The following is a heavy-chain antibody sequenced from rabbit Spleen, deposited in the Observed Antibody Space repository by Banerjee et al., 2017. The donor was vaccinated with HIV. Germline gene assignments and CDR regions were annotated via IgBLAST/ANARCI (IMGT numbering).Heavy chain of an antibody. CDR2: IANGDGYT. CDR3: ARGDDSFGWNL. D-gene: IGHD4-1*01. V-gene: IGHV1S45*01. Sequence: EQLEESGGGLVKPEGSLTLTCKASGVSFSSRHWICWVRQAPGKEPEWIACIANGDGYTQHASRAKGRFTISKSSSTTVTLQMTSLTAADTATYFCARGDDSFGWNLWGPGTLVTVS. CDR1: GVSFSSRHW. J-gene: IGHJ4*01.